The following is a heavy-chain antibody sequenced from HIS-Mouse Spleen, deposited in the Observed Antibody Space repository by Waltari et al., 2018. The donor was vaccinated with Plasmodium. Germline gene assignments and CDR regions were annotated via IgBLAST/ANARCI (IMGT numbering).Heavy chain of an antibody. V-gene: IGHV4-59*01. CDR1: GGSISSYY. CDR3: ARGYDFWSGYSPYFDY. D-gene: IGHD3-3*01. Sequence: QVQLQESGPGLVKPSETLSLTCTVSGGSISSYYWSWIRQPPGKGLEWIGYIYDSGSTNYNPSLKSRVTISVDTSKNQFALKLSSVNAADTAVYYCARGYDFWSGYSPYFDYWGQGTLVTVSS. CDR2: IYDSGST. J-gene: IGHJ4*02.